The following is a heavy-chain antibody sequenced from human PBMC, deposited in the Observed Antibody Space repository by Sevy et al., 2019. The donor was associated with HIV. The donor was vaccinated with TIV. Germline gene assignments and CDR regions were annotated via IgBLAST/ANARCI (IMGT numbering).Heavy chain of an antibody. D-gene: IGHD2-21*02. J-gene: IGHJ4*02. CDR2: LFYTDST. V-gene: IGHV4-59*01. CDR3: ARDSDSGLDY. Sequence: SETQSLTCTVSRGSLNSYYWSWIRQPPGKGLEWIGYLFYTDSTNYNPSLKSRVTISVDRSKNQFSLELRSVTAADTAVYYCARDSDSGLDYWGQGTLVTVSS. CDR1: RGSLNSYY.